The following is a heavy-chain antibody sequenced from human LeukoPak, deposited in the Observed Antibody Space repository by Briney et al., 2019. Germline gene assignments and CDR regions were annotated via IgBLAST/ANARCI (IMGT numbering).Heavy chain of an antibody. Sequence: ASVKVSCKASGYTFTSYDINWVRQATGQGLEWMGWMNPNSGNTGYAQKFQGRVTITRNTSISTAYMELSSLRSEDTGVYYCARFNSSFDFWSGYYGPMDVWGKGTTVTVSS. D-gene: IGHD3-3*01. CDR3: ARFNSSFDFWSGYYGPMDV. J-gene: IGHJ6*03. CDR1: GYTFTSYD. V-gene: IGHV1-8*03. CDR2: MNPNSGNT.